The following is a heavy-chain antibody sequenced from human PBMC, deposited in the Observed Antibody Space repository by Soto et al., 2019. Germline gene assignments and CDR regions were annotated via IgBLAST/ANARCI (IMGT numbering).Heavy chain of an antibody. CDR3: ARGDIVAYDIGYFDY. J-gene: IGHJ4*02. CDR1: GGSISSGGYY. V-gene: IGHV4-31*03. Sequence: QVQLQESGPGLVKPSQTLSLTCTVSGGSISSGGYYWSWIRQHPGKGLEWIGYIYYSGSTYYNPSLKSRVTISVDTSKNQCSLKLSSVTAADTAVYYCARGDIVAYDIGYFDYWGQGTLVTVSS. CDR2: IYYSGST. D-gene: IGHD5-12*01.